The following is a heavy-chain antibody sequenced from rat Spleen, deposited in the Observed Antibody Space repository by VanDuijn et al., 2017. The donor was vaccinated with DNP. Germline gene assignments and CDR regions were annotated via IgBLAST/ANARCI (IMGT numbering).Heavy chain of an antibody. V-gene: IGHV5-22*01. CDR1: GFIISDYY. CDR3: ARHVLPLRVWDY. D-gene: IGHD1-4*01. CDR2: ISYDGGRT. J-gene: IGHJ2*01. Sequence: EVQLVESGGGLEQPGRSLKLSCAASGFIISDYYMAWVRQAPTKGLEWVAYISYDGGRTYNGDSVKGRFTISRDNAKNTLYLQMNSLRSEDTATYYCARHVLPLRVWDYWGQGVMVTVSS.